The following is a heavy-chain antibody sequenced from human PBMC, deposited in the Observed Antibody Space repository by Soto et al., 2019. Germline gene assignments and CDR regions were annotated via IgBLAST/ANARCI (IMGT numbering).Heavy chain of an antibody. D-gene: IGHD6-6*01. CDR3: ARVGGRGSSSSVWYFDL. CDR2: IGTAGDT. Sequence: EVQLVESGGGLVQPGGSLRLSCAASGFTFSSYDMHWVRQDTGKGLEWVSAIGTAGDTYYPGSVKGRFTISRENAKNSLYLQMNSLRAGDTAVYYCARVGGRGSSSSVWYFDLWGRGPLVTASS. V-gene: IGHV3-13*01. CDR1: GFTFSSYD. J-gene: IGHJ2*01.